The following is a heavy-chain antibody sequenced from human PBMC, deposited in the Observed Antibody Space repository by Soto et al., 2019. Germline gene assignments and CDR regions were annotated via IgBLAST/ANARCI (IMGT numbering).Heavy chain of an antibody. CDR3: AKDMSAWSGSDYSYYYGMDV. D-gene: IGHD3-3*01. Sequence: GGSLRLSCAAFGFTFSSCAMSWVRQAPGKGLEWVSTISGSGSTTYYADSVKGRFTISRDNSKNTLYLQMNSLRGEDTAVYYCAKDMSAWSGSDYSYYYGMDVWGQGTTVTVSS. V-gene: IGHV3-23*01. CDR1: GFTFSSCA. CDR2: ISGSGSTT. J-gene: IGHJ6*02.